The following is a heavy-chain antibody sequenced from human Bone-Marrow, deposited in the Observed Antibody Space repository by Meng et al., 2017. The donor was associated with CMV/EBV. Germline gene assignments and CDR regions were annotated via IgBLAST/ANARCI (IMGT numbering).Heavy chain of an antibody. J-gene: IGHJ4*02. CDR3: ARSSGGSTYFDY. V-gene: IGHV2-70D*14. CDR2: IDWDDDK. Sequence: SGPTLVKPTPILTLPCTFSGFSLGTSGMRVSWIRQHPGKALEWLARIDWDDDKFNSTSLKSRLSISKDTTKNQVVLTMTNMDPGDTATYHCARSSGGSTYFDYWGQGTLVTVSS. D-gene: IGHD6-13*01. CDR1: GFSLGTSGMR.